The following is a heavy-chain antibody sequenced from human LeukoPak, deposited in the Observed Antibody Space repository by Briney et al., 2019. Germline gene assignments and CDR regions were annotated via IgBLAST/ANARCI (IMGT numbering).Heavy chain of an antibody. CDR1: GFTFSSYA. CDR2: ISGSGGST. D-gene: IGHD7-27*01. J-gene: IGHJ6*03. CDR3: AKALTVSYTGGYYYYMDV. V-gene: IGHV3-23*01. Sequence: GGSLRLSCAASGFTFSSYAMSWVRQAPGKGLEWVSAISGSGGSTYYADSVKGRFTISRDNSKNTMYLQMNSLRAEDTAVYYCAKALTVSYTGGYYYYMDVWGKGTTVTVSS.